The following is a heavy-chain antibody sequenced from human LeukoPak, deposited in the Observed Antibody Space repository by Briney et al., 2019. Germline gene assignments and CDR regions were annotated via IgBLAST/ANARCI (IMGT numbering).Heavy chain of an antibody. CDR1: GFTFSSYA. V-gene: IGHV3-30-3*01. D-gene: IGHD5-18*01. J-gene: IGHJ6*02. CDR2: ISYDGSNK. CDR3: ARDRTKQLWYYYYYYGMDV. Sequence: PGGSLRLSCAASGFTFSSYAMHWVHQAPGKGLEWVAVISYDGSNKYYADSVKGRFTISRDNSKNTLYLQMNSLRAEDTAVYYCARDRTKQLWYYYYYYGMDVWGQGTTVTVSS.